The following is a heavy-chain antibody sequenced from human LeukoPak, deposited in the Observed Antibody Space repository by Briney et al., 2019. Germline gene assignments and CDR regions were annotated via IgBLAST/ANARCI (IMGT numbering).Heavy chain of an antibody. V-gene: IGHV4-34*01. J-gene: IGHJ4*02. CDR1: GFTFSDYY. CDR3: ARILRLGDSSFLDY. CDR2: INHSGST. D-gene: IGHD3-16*01. Sequence: PGGSLRLSCAASGFTFSDYYMSWIRQPPGKGLEWIGEINHSGSTNYNPSLKSRVTISVDTPKNQFSLKLSSVTAADTAVYYCARILRLGDSSFLDYWGQGTLVTVSS.